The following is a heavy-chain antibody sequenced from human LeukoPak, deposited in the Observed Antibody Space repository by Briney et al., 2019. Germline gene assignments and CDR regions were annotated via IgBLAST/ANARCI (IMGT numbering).Heavy chain of an antibody. J-gene: IGHJ6*03. CDR3: ARSDIVVVPAAKLSVSYYMDV. V-gene: IGHV1-69*13. D-gene: IGHD2-2*01. Sequence: GASVKVSCKASGYTFTSYAINWVRQAPGQGLEWMGGIIPIFGTANYAQKFQGRVTITADESTSTAYMELSSLRSEDTAVYYCARSDIVVVPAAKLSVSYYMDVWGKGTTVTISS. CDR2: IIPIFGTA. CDR1: GYTFTSYA.